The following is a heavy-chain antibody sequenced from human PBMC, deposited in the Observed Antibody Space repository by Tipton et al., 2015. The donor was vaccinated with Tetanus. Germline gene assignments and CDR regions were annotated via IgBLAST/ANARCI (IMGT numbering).Heavy chain of an antibody. J-gene: IGHJ4*02. CDR1: GGSINSGGYY. D-gene: IGHD1-26*01. V-gene: IGHV4-31*03. Sequence: TLSLTCTVSGGSINSGGYYWSWIRQHPGKGLEWIGDIYFSGSTYYNPSLNSRVTISVDTSKNHFSLKLNSVTAADTAVYYCARDQARGARGGNYFDYWGQGTLVTLSS. CDR2: IYFSGST. CDR3: ARDQARGARGGNYFDY.